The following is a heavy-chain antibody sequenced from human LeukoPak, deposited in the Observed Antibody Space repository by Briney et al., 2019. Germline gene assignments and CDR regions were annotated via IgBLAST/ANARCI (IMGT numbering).Heavy chain of an antibody. V-gene: IGHV4-4*02. CDR3: ARTNYHGSGSYYDY. D-gene: IGHD3-10*01. Sequence: SETLSLTCAVSGGSISSSNWWSWVRQPPGKGLEWIGEIYHSGSTNYNPSLKSRVTISVDKSKNQFSLKLSSVTAADTAVYYCARTNYHGSGSYYDYWGQGTLVTVSS. J-gene: IGHJ4*02. CDR1: GGSISSSNW. CDR2: IYHSGST.